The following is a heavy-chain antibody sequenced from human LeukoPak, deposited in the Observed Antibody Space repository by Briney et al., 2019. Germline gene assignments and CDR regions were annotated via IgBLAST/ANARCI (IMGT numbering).Heavy chain of an antibody. J-gene: IGHJ4*02. D-gene: IGHD6-13*01. Sequence: GGSLRLSCAASGFTFSSYGMHWVRQAPGKGLEWVAVISYDGSNKYYADSVKGRFTISRDNSKNTLYLQMNSLRAEDTAVYYCANLIAAEDYWGQGTLSPSPQ. V-gene: IGHV3-30*18. CDR1: GFTFSSYG. CDR3: ANLIAAEDY. CDR2: ISYDGSNK.